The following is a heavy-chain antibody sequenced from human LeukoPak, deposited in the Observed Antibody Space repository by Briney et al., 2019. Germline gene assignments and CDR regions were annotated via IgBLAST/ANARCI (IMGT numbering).Heavy chain of an antibody. V-gene: IGHV1-3*01. CDR1: GYTFTSYA. Sequence: ASVKVSCKASGYTFTSYAMHWVRQAPGQRLEWMGWINAGNGNTKYSQKFQGRVTITRDTSASTAYMELSSLRSEDTAVYYCARAYCSGGSCYRYYYYYGMDVWGQGTTVTVSS. J-gene: IGHJ6*02. D-gene: IGHD2-15*01. CDR2: INAGNGNT. CDR3: ARAYCSGGSCYRYYYYYGMDV.